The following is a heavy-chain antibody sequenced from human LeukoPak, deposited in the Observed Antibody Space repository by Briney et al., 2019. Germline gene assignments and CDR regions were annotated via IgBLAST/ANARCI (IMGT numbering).Heavy chain of an antibody. CDR1: GGTFSSYA. D-gene: IGHD3-10*01. CDR3: ARAYYSSGSYYALNKDHNWFDP. J-gene: IGHJ5*02. CDR2: IIPTFGTA. V-gene: IGHV1-69*13. Sequence: GASVKVSCKASGGTFSSYAICWVRQAPGQGLEWMGGIIPTFGTANYAQKFQGRVTITADESTSTAYMELSSLRSEDTAVYYCARAYYSSGSYYALNKDHNWFDPWGQGTLVTVSS.